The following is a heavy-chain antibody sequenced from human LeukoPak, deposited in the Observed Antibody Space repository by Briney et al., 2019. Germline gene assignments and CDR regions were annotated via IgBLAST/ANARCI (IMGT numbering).Heavy chain of an antibody. D-gene: IGHD2-2*01. CDR1: GGSISSGSYY. CDR2: IYTSGST. CDR3: ARDSGEAVVVPAANNWFDP. V-gene: IGHV4-61*02. J-gene: IGHJ5*02. Sequence: TSETLSLTCTVAGGSISSGSYYWSWIRQPAVKGLEWIGRIYTSGSTNYNPSLKSRVTISVDTSKNQFSLKLSSVTAADTAVYYCARDSGEAVVVPAANNWFDPWGQGTLVTVSS.